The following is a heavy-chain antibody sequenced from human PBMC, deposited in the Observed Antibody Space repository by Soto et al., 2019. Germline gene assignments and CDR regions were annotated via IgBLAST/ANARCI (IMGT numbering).Heavy chain of an antibody. CDR1: GFTFSRHA. V-gene: IGHV3-30-3*01. CDR3: ARLSGDHSAFFSYGMDA. CDR2: VSKDGSVK. D-gene: IGHD2-21*01. J-gene: IGHJ6*02. Sequence: GGSLRLSCEGSGFTFSRHALHWVRQAPGKGLEWVAVVSKDGSVKYWIESVKGRFTISRDNARNTLSLQMNSLRADDTAVYYCARLSGDHSAFFSYGMDAWGQGTTVTVSS.